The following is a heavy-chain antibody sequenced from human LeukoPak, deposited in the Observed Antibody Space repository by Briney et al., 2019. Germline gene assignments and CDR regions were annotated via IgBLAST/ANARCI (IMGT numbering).Heavy chain of an antibody. CDR3: ARRGELLRDNWLDP. V-gene: IGHV3-21*01. CDR2: ISSSSSYI. CDR1: GFTFSSYS. D-gene: IGHD1-26*01. J-gene: IGHJ5*02. Sequence: GGSLRLSCAASGFTFSSYSMNWVRQAPGKGLEWVSSISSSSSYIYYADSVKGRFTISRDNAKNSLYLQMNSLRVEDTAVYYCARRGELLRDNWLDPWGQGALVTVSS.